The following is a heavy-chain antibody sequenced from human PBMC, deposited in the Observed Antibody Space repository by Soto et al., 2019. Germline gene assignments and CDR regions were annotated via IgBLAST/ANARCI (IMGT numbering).Heavy chain of an antibody. CDR3: ARGNDYGNNWFDP. CDR2: IYYSGNT. CDR1: GGSISSYY. J-gene: IGHJ5*02. D-gene: IGHD4-17*01. Sequence: PSETLSLTCTVSGGSISSYYWSWIRQPPGKGLEWIGYIYYSGNTNYNPSLKSRVTISVDTSKNQFSLKLSSVTAADTAVYYCARGNDYGNNWFDPWGQGTLVTVSS. V-gene: IGHV4-59*01.